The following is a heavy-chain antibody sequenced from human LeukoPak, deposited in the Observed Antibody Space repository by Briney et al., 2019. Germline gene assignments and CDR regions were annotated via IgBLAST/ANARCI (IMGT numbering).Heavy chain of an antibody. J-gene: IGHJ3*02. CDR2: IIPIFGTA. V-gene: IGHV1-69*05. CDR3: TRDVFYSPDGSGYHRDAFDI. Sequence: GASVKVSCKASGCTFSSYAISWVRQAPGQGLEWMGGIIPIFGTANYAQKFQGRVTITTDESTNTAHMELSSLRSEDTAVYYCTRDVFYSPDGSGYHRDAFDIWGQGTVVTVSS. CDR1: GCTFSSYA. D-gene: IGHD3-22*01.